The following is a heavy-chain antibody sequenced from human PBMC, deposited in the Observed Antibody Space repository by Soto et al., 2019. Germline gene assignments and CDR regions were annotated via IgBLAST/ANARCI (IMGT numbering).Heavy chain of an antibody. CDR1: GFTFSSYW. Sequence: GGSLRLSCAASGFTFSSYWMSWVRQAPGKGLEWVANIKQDGSEKYYVDSVKGRFTISRDNAKNSLYLQMNSLRAEDTAVYYCLPQSYHYYMDVWGKGTTVTVSS. V-gene: IGHV3-7*01. CDR2: IKQDGSEK. D-gene: IGHD3-16*01. CDR3: LPQSYHYYMDV. J-gene: IGHJ6*03.